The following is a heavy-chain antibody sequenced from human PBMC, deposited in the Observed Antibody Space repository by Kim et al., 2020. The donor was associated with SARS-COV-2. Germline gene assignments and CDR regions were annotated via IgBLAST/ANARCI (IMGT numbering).Heavy chain of an antibody. D-gene: IGHD3-3*01. CDR2: ISGSGGST. J-gene: IGHJ4*02. CDR1: GFTFSSYA. CDR3: AKDPYYDFWSGYYFDY. Sequence: GGSLRLSCAASGFTFSSYAMSWVRQAPGKGLEWVSAISGSGGSTYYADSVKGRFTISRDNSKNTLYLQMNSLGAEDTAVYYCAKDPYYDFWSGYYFDYWGQGTLVTVSS. V-gene: IGHV3-23*01.